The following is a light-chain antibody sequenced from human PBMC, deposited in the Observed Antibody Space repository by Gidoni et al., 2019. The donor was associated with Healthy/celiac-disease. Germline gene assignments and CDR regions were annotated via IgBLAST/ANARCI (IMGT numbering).Light chain of an antibody. CDR1: QSVSSGY. CDR3: QQYGSSPYT. V-gene: IGKV3-20*01. Sequence: EIVLTQSPGTLSLSPGERATLSCRASQSVSSGYLAWYQQKPGQAPRLLIYGASSRATGIPDRFSGSGSGTDFTLTISRLEPEDFAVYYCQQYGSSPYTFXXXTKLEIK. CDR2: GAS. J-gene: IGKJ2*01.